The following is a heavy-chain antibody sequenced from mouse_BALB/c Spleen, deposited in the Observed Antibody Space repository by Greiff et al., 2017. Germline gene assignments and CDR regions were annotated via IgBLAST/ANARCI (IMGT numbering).Heavy chain of an antibody. D-gene: IGHD2-4*01. Sequence: QVQLQQSGPGLVQPSQSLSITCTVSGFSLTSYGVHWVRQSPGKGLEWLGVIWSGGSTDYNAAFISRLSISKDNSKSQVFFKMNSLQANDTAIYYCARGDYYDYDGWFAYWGQGTLVTVSA. CDR2: IWSGGST. V-gene: IGHV2-2*02. CDR1: GFSLTSYG. CDR3: ARGDYYDYDGWFAY. J-gene: IGHJ3*01.